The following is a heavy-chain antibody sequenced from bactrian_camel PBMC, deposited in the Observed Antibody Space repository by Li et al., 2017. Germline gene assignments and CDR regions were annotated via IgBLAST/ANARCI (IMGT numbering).Heavy chain of an antibody. CDR2: LFTGSGRT. Sequence: HVQLVESGGGSVQTGESLRLSCARSKYPTSTNSMAWFRQSPGNEREGVAALFTGSGRTAYADSVKGRFTISRDNAKNTMYLQMNGLKPEDTAVYACAADVPGLFPPPPSAMGVSCGGSKSITWGRGTQVTVS. J-gene: IGHJ6*01. D-gene: IGHD2*01. CDR1: KYPTSTNS. CDR3: AADVPGLFPPPPSAMGVSCGGSKSIT. V-gene: IGHV3S53*01.